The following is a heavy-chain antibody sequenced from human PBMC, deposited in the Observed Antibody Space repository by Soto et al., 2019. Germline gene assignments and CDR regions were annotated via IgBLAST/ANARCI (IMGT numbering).Heavy chain of an antibody. CDR1: GYTFTSYD. D-gene: IGHD3-16*01. CDR2: MNPNSANT. V-gene: IGHV1-8*01. J-gene: IGHJ6*01. CDR3: AREGGRGMDV. Sequence: QVQLVQSGAEVTKPGASVKVSCKASGYTFTSYDINWVRQATGQGLVWMGWMNPNSANTGYAQKCQGRVTMTRSTSIRPAYMGRRRLCSEDTAVYNCAREGGRGMDVWGQGTTVTVS.